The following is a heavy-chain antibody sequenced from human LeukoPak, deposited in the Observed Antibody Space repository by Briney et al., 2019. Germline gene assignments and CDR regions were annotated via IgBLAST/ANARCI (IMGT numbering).Heavy chain of an antibody. J-gene: IGHJ6*04. CDR2: ISYDGSNK. CDR3: AREYYYGSGSYYGSYYYYGMDV. CDR1: GFTFSSYA. Sequence: GGSLRLSCAASGFTFSSYAMHWVRQAPGKGREWVAVISYDGSNKYYADSVKGRFTISRDNSKNTLYLQMNSLRAEDTAVYYCAREYYYGSGSYYGSYYYYGMDVWGKGTTVTVSS. V-gene: IGHV3-30*04. D-gene: IGHD3-10*01.